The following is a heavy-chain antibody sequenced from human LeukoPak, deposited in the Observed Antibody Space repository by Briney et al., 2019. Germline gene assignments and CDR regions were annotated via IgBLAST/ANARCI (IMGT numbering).Heavy chain of an antibody. D-gene: IGHD1-26*01. CDR2: LSDAGVRI. V-gene: IGHV3-23*01. CDR1: GFTFRNYG. Sequence: GGSLRLSCIASGFTFRNYGMSWVRQAPGKGLEWVSGLSDAGVRIFYSDSVKGRFTISRDNSKNTLYLQMDSLRAEDTAMYYCARQKQSHGNFDYWGQGTLVTVSS. CDR3: ARQKQSHGNFDY. J-gene: IGHJ4*02.